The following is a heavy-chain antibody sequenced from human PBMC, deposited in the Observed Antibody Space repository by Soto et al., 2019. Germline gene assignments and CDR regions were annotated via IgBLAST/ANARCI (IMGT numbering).Heavy chain of an antibody. CDR2: INSDGSNT. CDR1: GFTFSSYW. J-gene: IGHJ3*02. CDR3: ARDTSYDFWSGYHPQDAFDI. D-gene: IGHD3-3*01. Sequence: PGGSLRLSCAASGFTFSSYWMHWVRQAPGKGLVWVSRINSDGSNTRYADSVKGRFTISRDNAKNTLYLQMNSLRDEDTAVYYCARDTSYDFWSGYHPQDAFDIWGQGTMVTVSS. V-gene: IGHV3-74*01.